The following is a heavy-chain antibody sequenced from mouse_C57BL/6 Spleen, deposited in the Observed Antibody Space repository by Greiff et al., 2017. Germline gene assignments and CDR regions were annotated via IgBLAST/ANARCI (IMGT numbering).Heavy chain of an antibody. J-gene: IGHJ4*01. V-gene: IGHV1-18*01. CDR3: ARHSNSYYYAMDY. Sequence: VQLQQSGPELVKPGASVKIPCKASGYTFTDYNMDWVKQSHGKSLEWIGDINPNNGGTIYNQKFKGKATLTVDKSSSTAYMELRSLTSEDTAVYCCARHSNSYYYAMDYWGQGTSVTVSS. CDR2: INPNNGGT. D-gene: IGHD2-5*01. CDR1: GYTFTDYN.